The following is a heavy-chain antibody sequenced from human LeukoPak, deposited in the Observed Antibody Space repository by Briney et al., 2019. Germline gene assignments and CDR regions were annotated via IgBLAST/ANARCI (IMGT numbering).Heavy chain of an antibody. Sequence: SETLSLTCTVSGGSISSFNWWSWVRQPPGKGLEWIGEIYHSGSANYNPSLKSRVTVSVDKSKNQFSLKLSSVTAADTAVYYCATYTAGRIDYWGQGTLVTVSS. CDR1: GGSISSFNW. D-gene: IGHD5-18*01. V-gene: IGHV4-4*02. CDR3: ATYTAGRIDY. J-gene: IGHJ4*02. CDR2: IYHSGSA.